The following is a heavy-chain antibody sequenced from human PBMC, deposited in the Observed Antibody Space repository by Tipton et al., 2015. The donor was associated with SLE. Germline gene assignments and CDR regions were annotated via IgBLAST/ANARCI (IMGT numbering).Heavy chain of an antibody. CDR3: AKAPGIHQPFDS. CDR2: INNDGSGT. D-gene: IGHD1-26*01. CDR1: GFNFDDYA. J-gene: IGHJ4*02. V-gene: IGHV3-74*01. Sequence: SLRLSCAASGFNFDDYALHWVRQVPGKGLVWVSRINNDGSGTAYADSVKGRLTISRDNAKSTVYLQMNSLRAEDTAVYFCAKAPGIHQPFDSWGQGTLVTVSS.